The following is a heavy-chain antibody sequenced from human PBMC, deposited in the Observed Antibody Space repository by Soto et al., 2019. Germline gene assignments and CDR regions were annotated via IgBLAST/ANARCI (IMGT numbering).Heavy chain of an antibody. CDR1: GGSFSGYY. D-gene: IGHD6-6*01. CDR3: ARVPKIALGISSRPWYYYYYGMDV. Sequence: SETLSLTCAVYGGSFSGYYWSWIRQPPGKGLEWIGEINHSGSTNYNPSLKSRVTISVDTSKNQFSLKLSSVTAADTAVYYCARVPKIALGISSRPWYYYYYGMDVWGQGTTVTVSS. V-gene: IGHV4-34*01. CDR2: INHSGST. J-gene: IGHJ6*02.